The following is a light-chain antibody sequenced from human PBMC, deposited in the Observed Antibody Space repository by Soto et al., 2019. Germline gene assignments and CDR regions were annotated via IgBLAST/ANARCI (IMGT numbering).Light chain of an antibody. CDR1: QGISSY. CDR2: AAS. CDR3: VQHNSYPWT. V-gene: IGKV1-9*01. Sequence: IQLTQSPSSLSASVGDRVTITCRASQGISSYLAWYQQKPGKAPKLLIYAASTLQSGVPSRFSGSGSGTEFTLTISSLQPEDFATYYCVQHNSYPWTFGQGTKVDIK. J-gene: IGKJ1*01.